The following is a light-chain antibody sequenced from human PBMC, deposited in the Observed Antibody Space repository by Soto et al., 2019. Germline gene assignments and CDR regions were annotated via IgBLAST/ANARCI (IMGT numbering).Light chain of an antibody. V-gene: IGLV1-44*01. CDR3: AAWDDSLNGVV. CDR2: NHN. CDR1: SSNIGSTT. Sequence: QSVLTQPPSASGTPGQSVTIACYGSSSNIGSTTVKWYQQLPGTAPKLLIYNHNQRPSGVPDRFSGSKSGTSASLAISGLQSEDEADYYCAAWDDSLNGVVFGGGTKLTVL. J-gene: IGLJ3*02.